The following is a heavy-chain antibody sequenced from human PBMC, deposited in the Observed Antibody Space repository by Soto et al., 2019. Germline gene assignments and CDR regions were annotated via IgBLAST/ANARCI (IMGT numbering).Heavy chain of an antibody. CDR3: ARDSWGGGSSLGDFDY. Sequence: ASVKVSCKASGYTFTSYGISWVRQAPGQGLEGMGWIGAYNGNTNYAQKLQGRVTMTTDTSTSTVYMELRSLRSDDTAVYYCARDSWGGGSSLGDFDYWGQGTLVTVSS. CDR2: IGAYNGNT. J-gene: IGHJ4*02. V-gene: IGHV1-18*01. CDR1: GYTFTSYG. D-gene: IGHD6-6*01.